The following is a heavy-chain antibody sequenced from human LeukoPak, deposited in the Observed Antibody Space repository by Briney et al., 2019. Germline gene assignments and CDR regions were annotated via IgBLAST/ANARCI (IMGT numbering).Heavy chain of an antibody. D-gene: IGHD3-10*01. CDR1: GYTFTSYG. CDR3: ARVLWFGVPRNWFDP. Sequence: ASVKVSCKASGYTFTSYGISWVRQAPGQGLEWMGWISAYNGNKNYAQKLQGRVTMTTDTSTSTAYMELRSLRSDDTAVYYCARVLWFGVPRNWFDPWGQGTLVTVSS. CDR2: ISAYNGNK. J-gene: IGHJ5*02. V-gene: IGHV1-18*01.